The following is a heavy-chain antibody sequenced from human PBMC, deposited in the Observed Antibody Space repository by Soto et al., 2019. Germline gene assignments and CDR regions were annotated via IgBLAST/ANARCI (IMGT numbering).Heavy chain of an antibody. V-gene: IGHV4-31*02. CDR1: Y. CDR2: IYVTEAV. CDR3: AASAVPYCGGDCHP. Sequence: YWSCIRQFPGKGLEWIGHIYVTEAVDYNPSPRDRITISQDTSERQFSLNLRLVTAADTAVYYCAASAVPYCGGDCHPWGQGTLVTVSS. J-gene: IGHJ5*02. D-gene: IGHD2-21*02.